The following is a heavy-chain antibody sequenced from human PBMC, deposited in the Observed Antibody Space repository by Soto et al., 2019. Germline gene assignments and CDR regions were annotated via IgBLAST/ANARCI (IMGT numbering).Heavy chain of an antibody. CDR1: GFTFSSYA. J-gene: IGHJ6*02. CDR2: ISGSGGST. V-gene: IGHV3-23*01. CDR3: AKVLGVPAAIRATGYYGMDV. Sequence: EVQLLESGGGLVQPGGSLRLSCAASGFTFSSYAMSWVRQAPGKGLEWVSAISGSGGSTYYADSVKGRFTISRDNSKNALYLQMNSLRAEDTAVYYCAKVLGVPAAIRATGYYGMDVWGQGTTVTVSS. D-gene: IGHD2-2*01.